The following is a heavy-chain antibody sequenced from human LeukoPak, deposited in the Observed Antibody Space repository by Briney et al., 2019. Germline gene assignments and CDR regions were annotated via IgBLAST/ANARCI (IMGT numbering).Heavy chain of an antibody. D-gene: IGHD1-1*01. J-gene: IGHJ5*02. CDR1: GGSFSGYY. V-gene: IGHV4-34*01. CDR2: INHSGST. Sequence: SETLSLTCAVYGGSFSGYYWSWIRQPPGKGLEWIGEINHSGSTYYNPSLKSRVTISVDTSKNQFSLKLSSVTAADTAVYYCARRAGTTTPKNWFDPWGQGTLVTVSS. CDR3: ARRAGTTTPKNWFDP.